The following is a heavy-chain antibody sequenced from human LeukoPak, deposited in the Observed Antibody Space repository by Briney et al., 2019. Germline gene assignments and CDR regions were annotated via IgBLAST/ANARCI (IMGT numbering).Heavy chain of an antibody. CDR1: GFTFTSSA. CDR3: AATPPYYYGSGSFDY. D-gene: IGHD3-10*01. J-gene: IGHJ4*02. V-gene: IGHV1-58*02. CDR2: IVVGSGNT. Sequence: TSVKVSCKASGFTFTSSAMQWVRQARGQRLEWIGWIVVGSGNTNYAQKFQERVTITRDMSTSTAYMELGSLRSEDTAVYYCAATPPYYYGSGSFDYWGQGTLVTVSS.